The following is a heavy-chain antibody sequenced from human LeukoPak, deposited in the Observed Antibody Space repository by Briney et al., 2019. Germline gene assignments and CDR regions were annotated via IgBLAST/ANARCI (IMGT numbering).Heavy chain of an antibody. CDR3: ASIRICSSTSCYYYFDY. V-gene: IGHV1-24*01. CDR1: GYTLTELS. Sequence: ASVKVSCKVSGYTLTELSMHWVRRAPGKGLEWMGGLDPEDGETIYAQKFQGRVTMTEDTSTDTAYMELSSLRSEDTAVYYCASIRICSSTSCYYYFDYWGQGTLVTVSS. CDR2: LDPEDGET. J-gene: IGHJ4*02. D-gene: IGHD2-2*01.